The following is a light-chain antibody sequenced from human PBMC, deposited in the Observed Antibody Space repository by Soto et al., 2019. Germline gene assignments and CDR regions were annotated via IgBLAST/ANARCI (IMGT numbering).Light chain of an antibody. J-gene: IGLJ1*01. Sequence: QSALTQPRSVSGSPGQSVTISCTGTSSDVGSYNLVSWYQQHPGKAPKLMIYEGSKRPSGVSNRFSGSKSGNTASLTISGLQAEDEADYYCCSYAGSSTLDVFGTGTKLTVL. CDR3: CSYAGSSTLDV. V-gene: IGLV2-23*01. CDR2: EGS. CDR1: SSDVGSYNL.